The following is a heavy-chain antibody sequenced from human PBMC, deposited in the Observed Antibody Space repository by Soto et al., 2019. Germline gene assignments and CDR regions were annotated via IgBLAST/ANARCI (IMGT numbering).Heavy chain of an antibody. CDR2: INHSGST. D-gene: IGHD6-13*01. J-gene: IGHJ6*02. CDR3: ARGLRSSWPSNYYYYGMDV. V-gene: IGHV4-39*07. CDR1: GGSISSSSYY. Sequence: QLQLQESGPGLVKPSETLSLTCTVSGGSISSSSYYWSWIRQPPGKGLEWIGEINHSGSTNYNPSLKSRVTISVDTSKNQFSLKLSSVTAADTAVYYCARGLRSSWPSNYYYYGMDVWGQGTTVTVSS.